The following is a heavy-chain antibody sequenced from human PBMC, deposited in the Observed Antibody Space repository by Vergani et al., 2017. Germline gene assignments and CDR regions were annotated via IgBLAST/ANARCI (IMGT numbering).Heavy chain of an antibody. CDR1: GFTFSSYA. CDR2: ISGSGGST. Sequence: EVQLLESGGGLVQPGGSLRLSCAASGFTFSSYAMSWVRQAPGKGLEWVSAISGSGGSTSDADSVKGRFTISRDNSKNTLYLQMNSLRAEDTAVYYCAKVSAAVAASPKTLFDYWGQGTLVTVSS. CDR3: AKVSAAVAASPKTLFDY. D-gene: IGHD6-19*01. V-gene: IGHV3-23*01. J-gene: IGHJ4*02.